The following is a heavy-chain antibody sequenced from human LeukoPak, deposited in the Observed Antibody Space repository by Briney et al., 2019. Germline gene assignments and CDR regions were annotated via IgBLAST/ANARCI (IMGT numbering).Heavy chain of an antibody. J-gene: IGHJ4*02. CDR2: ISSSSSYI. V-gene: IGHV3-21*01. Sequence: PGGTLRLFCAASGFTFSSCSLIWVRQAPGKGLEWVSSISSSSSYIYYADSVKGRFTISRDNAKNSLYLQMNSLRAEDTAVYYCARELVGASGYWGQGTLVTVSS. CDR3: ARELVGASGY. D-gene: IGHD1-26*01. CDR1: GFTFSSCS.